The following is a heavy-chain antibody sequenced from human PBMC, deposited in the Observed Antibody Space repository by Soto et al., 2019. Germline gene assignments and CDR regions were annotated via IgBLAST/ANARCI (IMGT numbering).Heavy chain of an antibody. CDR3: ARGVPAGPLDY. CDR2: FIPILGIA. V-gene: IGHV1-69*02. CDR1: GGTFSSYT. Sequence: QVQLVQSGAEVKKPGSSVKVSCKASGGTFSSYTISWVRQAPGQGLEWMGRFIPILGIANYAQKFQGRVTITADKSTSTAYMELTSLRSEDTAVYYCARGVPAGPLDYWGQGTLVTVSS. J-gene: IGHJ4*02. D-gene: IGHD2-2*01.